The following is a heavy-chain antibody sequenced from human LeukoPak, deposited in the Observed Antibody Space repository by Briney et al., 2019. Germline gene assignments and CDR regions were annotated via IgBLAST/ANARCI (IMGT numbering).Heavy chain of an antibody. D-gene: IGHD2-21*01. J-gene: IGHJ5*01. CDR1: GYSISSGYY. Sequence: SETLSLTCAVSGYSISSGYYWGWIRQPPGKGLEWIGRIYHSGSTYYNPSLKSRVTISVDTSKNQFSLKLSSVTAADTAVYYCAREYGIVRYWFDPWGQGTLVTVSS. CDR2: IYHSGST. CDR3: AREYGIVRYWFDP. V-gene: IGHV4-38-2*02.